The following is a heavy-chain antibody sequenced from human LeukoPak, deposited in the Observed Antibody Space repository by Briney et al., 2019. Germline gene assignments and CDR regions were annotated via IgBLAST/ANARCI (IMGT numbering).Heavy chain of an antibody. D-gene: IGHD6-19*01. CDR2: IWYDGSNK. CDR3: ARDPLMSGWGLGVFDY. CDR1: GFTFSSYG. J-gene: IGHJ4*02. V-gene: IGHV3-33*01. Sequence: GGSLRLSCAASGFTFSSYGMHWVRQAPGKGLEKVAVIWYDGSNKYYADSVKGRFTISRDNSKNTLYLQTNSLRAEDTAVYYCARDPLMSGWGLGVFDYWGQGTLVTVSS.